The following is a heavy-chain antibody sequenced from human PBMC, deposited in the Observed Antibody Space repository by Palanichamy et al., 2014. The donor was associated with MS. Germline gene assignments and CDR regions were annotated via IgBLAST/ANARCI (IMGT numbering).Heavy chain of an antibody. D-gene: IGHD2-2*01. J-gene: IGHJ3*01. Sequence: QVQLQGVGPRTGEAFTDPCPLTCTVSGGSISSGGYFWSWFRQRPGRGLEWIGYIYYSGSAYYTPSLESRVTISVDTSRTQFSLEMTSVTAADTAVYYCARLVCRSTTSCSHGGAFDFWGQGTMVTVSS. V-gene: IGHV4-31*03. CDR1: GGSISSGGYF. CDR3: ARLVCRSTTSCSHGGAFDF. CDR2: IYYSGSA.